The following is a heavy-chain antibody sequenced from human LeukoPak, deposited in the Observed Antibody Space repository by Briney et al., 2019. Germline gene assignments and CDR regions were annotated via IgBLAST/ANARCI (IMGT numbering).Heavy chain of an antibody. CDR2: IYYSGST. J-gene: IGHJ4*02. CDR1: GGSISSSNW. Sequence: PSETLSLTCAVSGGSISSSNWWSWVRQPPGKGLEWIGSIYYSGSTYYNPSLKSRVTISVDTSKNQFSLKLSSVTAADTAVYYCARDNNEEDSGSYSFDYWGQGTLVTVSS. V-gene: IGHV4-4*02. CDR3: ARDNNEEDSGSYSFDY. D-gene: IGHD1-26*01.